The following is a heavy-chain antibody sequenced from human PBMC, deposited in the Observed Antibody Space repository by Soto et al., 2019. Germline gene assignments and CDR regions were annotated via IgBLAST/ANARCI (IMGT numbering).Heavy chain of an antibody. Sequence: GGSLRLSCAASGFTFSNYAMSWVRQAPGKGLEWVALVSGSVVATYYADSVKGRFTISRDNSKNTVFLQMNSLRDEDTAVYYCVKDREEYCSGGSCYGRYFFDYWGQGTLVTVS. V-gene: IGHV3-23*01. J-gene: IGHJ4*02. CDR2: VSGSVVAT. CDR3: VKDREEYCSGGSCYGRYFFDY. CDR1: GFTFSNYA. D-gene: IGHD2-15*01.